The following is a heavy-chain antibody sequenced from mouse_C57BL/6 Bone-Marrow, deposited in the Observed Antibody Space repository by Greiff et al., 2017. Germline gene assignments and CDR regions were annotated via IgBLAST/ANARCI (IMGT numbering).Heavy chain of an antibody. CDR1: GYTFTSYW. D-gene: IGHD1-3*01. V-gene: IGHV1-7*01. CDR2: INPSSGYT. Sequence: VQLQQSGAELAKPGASVKLSCKASGYTFTSYWMHWVKQRPGQGLEWIGYINPSSGYTKYNQKFKDKATLTADKSSSTAYRQLSSLTYEDSAVYYWARRISSYYYAMDYWGQGTSVTVSS. CDR3: ARRISSYYYAMDY. J-gene: IGHJ4*01.